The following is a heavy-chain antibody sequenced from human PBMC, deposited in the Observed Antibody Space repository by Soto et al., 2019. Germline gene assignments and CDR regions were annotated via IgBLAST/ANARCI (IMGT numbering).Heavy chain of an antibody. CDR1: GGTFSSYA. CDR3: ARDGGVMVRGVIMDEGHYYYYGMDV. V-gene: IGHV1-69*01. CDR2: IIPIFGTA. Sequence: QVQLVQSGAEVKKPGSSVKVSCKASGGTFSSYAISWVRQAPGQGLEWMGGIIPIFGTANYAQKFQGRVTITADESTSTAYMELSSLRSEDTAVYYCARDGGVMVRGVIMDEGHYYYYGMDVWGQGTTVTVSS. J-gene: IGHJ6*02. D-gene: IGHD3-10*01.